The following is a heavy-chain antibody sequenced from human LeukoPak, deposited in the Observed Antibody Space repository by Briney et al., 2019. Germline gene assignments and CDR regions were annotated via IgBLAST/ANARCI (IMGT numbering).Heavy chain of an antibody. V-gene: IGHV3-23*01. J-gene: IGHJ5*02. CDR2: LSASGGTT. D-gene: IGHD2-2*01. CDR1: GFSFSSYA. CDR3: AKLPREYCSSTSCPIWFDT. Sequence: PGGSLTVSCAASGFSFSSYAMTWVRQAPGKGLEWVSALSASGGTTYYADSVKGRFTTSRDNSKNTLYLHMNSLRAEDTAVYYCAKLPREYCSSTSCPIWFDTWGQETLVTLFS.